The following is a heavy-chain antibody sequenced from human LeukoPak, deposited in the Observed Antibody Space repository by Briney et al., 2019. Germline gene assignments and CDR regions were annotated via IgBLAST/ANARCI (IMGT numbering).Heavy chain of an antibody. CDR2: INPNIGDA. J-gene: IGHJ5*01. V-gene: IGHV1-2*02. Sequence: ASVKVSWKASEYTFTDYFIHWVRQAPGQGLEWMGWINPNIGDASYAQKFQDRVTMTRDRSINTAYMELSRLTSDDTAVYYCARMALDGGDSIGFDSWGQGTLVTVSS. D-gene: IGHD2-21*02. CDR1: EYTFTDYF. CDR3: ARMALDGGDSIGFDS.